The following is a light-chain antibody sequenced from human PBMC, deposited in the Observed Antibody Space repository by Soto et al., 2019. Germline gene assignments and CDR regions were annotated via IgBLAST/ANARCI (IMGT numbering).Light chain of an antibody. V-gene: IGKV1-5*01. CDR2: DAS. Sequence: DIQMTQSPSALSASLGDRVTITCRASHSIDTWLAWYQQRPGKAPNLLIYDASSLASGVPSRFSGGGSGTEFTLTISNLQPDDFAVYYCQQYNNWPPLTFGGGTKVEIK. CDR1: HSIDTW. J-gene: IGKJ4*01. CDR3: QQYNNWPPLT.